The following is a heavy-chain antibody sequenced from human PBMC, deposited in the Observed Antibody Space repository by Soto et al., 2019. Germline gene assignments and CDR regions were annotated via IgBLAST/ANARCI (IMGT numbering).Heavy chain of an antibody. V-gene: IGHV3-53*01. D-gene: IGHD1-26*01. Sequence: PGGSLRLSCAISGFSVSSNYLSGVGQAPGKGLEWVSVHYSGGSTYYADSVQGRFTISRDKSNNTLYLQMRRVRAEDTAVYFCARHRHPRGTVGATSPLDPWGQGTQVTVSS. CDR1: GFSVSSNY. CDR2: HYSGGST. CDR3: ARHRHPRGTVGATSPLDP. J-gene: IGHJ5*02.